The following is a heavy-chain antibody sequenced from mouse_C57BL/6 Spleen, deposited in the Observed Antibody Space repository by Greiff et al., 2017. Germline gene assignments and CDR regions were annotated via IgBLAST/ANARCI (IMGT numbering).Heavy chain of an antibody. D-gene: IGHD2-4*01. CDR2: IYPGDGDT. V-gene: IGHV1-82*01. CDR1: GYAFSSSW. Sequence: VQLQQSGPELVKPGASVKISCTASGYAFSSSWMNWVKQRPGKGLEWIGRIYPGDGDTNYNGKFKGKATLTADKSSSTAYMQLSSLTSEDSAVYFCARYDYDDAMDYWGQGTSVTVAS. J-gene: IGHJ4*01. CDR3: ARYDYDDAMDY.